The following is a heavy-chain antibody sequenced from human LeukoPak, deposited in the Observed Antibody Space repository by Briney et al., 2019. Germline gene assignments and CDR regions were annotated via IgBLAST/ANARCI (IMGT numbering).Heavy chain of an antibody. Sequence: GRSLTLSCAASGFTFSSYGMHWVRQAPGKGLEWVAVISYDESNKYYADSVKGRFTISRDNSKNTLYLQMNSLRAEDTAVYYCAKEDRGYCSGGSCYAYYYGMDVWGQGTTVTVSS. CDR3: AKEDRGYCSGGSCYAYYYGMDV. CDR2: ISYDESNK. V-gene: IGHV3-30*18. J-gene: IGHJ6*02. D-gene: IGHD2-15*01. CDR1: GFTFSSYG.